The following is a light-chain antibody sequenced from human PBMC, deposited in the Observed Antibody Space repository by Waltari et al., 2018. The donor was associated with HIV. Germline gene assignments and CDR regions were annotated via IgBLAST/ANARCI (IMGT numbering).Light chain of an antibody. J-gene: IGKJ2*01. V-gene: IGKV3-15*01. Sequence: EIVMTQSPATLSVSPGERATLSSRDSPSINNNLAWYQQKPGQAPRLLIYGAATRATGIPARFSGSGSATEFALTISSLQSGDFAVYFCQQYKNWPYTFGQGTKLEIK. CDR2: GAA. CDR3: QQYKNWPYT. CDR1: PSINNN.